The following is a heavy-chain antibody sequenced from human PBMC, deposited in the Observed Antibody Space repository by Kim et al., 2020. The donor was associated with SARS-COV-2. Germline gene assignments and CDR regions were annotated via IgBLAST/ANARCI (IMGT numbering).Heavy chain of an antibody. CDR2: VNYRGGT. CDR1: GDSMSTYY. V-gene: IGHV4-59*01. CDR3: ARGRTVTSDDAFHI. D-gene: IGHD4-17*01. J-gene: IGHJ3*02. Sequence: SETLSLTCTVSGDSMSTYYWSWVRQPPGKGLEWIGYVNYRGGTNYNPSLKSRVTISIDTSKNQVSLNLTSVIPADTAVYYCARGRTVTSDDAFHIWGQGTMVTVSS.